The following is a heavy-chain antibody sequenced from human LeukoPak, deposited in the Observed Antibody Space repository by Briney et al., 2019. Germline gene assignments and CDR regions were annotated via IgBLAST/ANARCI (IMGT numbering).Heavy chain of an antibody. V-gene: IGHV1-46*01. CDR1: GYSFTKYF. Sequence: ASVKVSCKASGYSFTKYFIHWVRQAPGQGLEWMGVINPSDGTTGDAQRFQGRVTMTRDTSTSTIYMELSSLTSDDTALYFCARGGYYDSSGHWGQGTLVTVSS. CDR3: ARGGYYDSSGH. D-gene: IGHD3-22*01. J-gene: IGHJ4*02. CDR2: INPSDGTT.